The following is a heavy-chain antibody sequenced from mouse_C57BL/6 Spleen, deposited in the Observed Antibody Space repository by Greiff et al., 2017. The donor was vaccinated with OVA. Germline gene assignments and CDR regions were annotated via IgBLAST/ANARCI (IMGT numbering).Heavy chain of an antibody. J-gene: IGHJ4*01. CDR3: AYGPAMDY. V-gene: IGHV1-61*01. D-gene: IGHD1-1*01. Sequence: VQLQQPGAELVRPGSSVKLSCKASGYTFTSYWMDWVKQRPGQGLEWIGNIYPSDSETNYNQKFKDKATLTVDKSSSTAYMQLSSLTSEDSAVYYCAYGPAMDYWGQGTSVTVSS. CDR1: GYTFTSYW. CDR2: IYPSDSET.